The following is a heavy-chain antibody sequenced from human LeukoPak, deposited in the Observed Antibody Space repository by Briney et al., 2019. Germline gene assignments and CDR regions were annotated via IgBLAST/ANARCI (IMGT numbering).Heavy chain of an antibody. Sequence: PGGSLRLSCAASGFTFSNAWMSWVSQAPGKGLEWVGRIKSKTDGGTTDYAAPVKGRFTISRDDSKNTLYLQMNSLKTEDTAVYYCTTVGRIAAARGTIDYWGQGTLVTVSS. D-gene: IGHD6-13*01. CDR3: TTVGRIAAARGTIDY. V-gene: IGHV3-15*01. CDR2: IKSKTDGGTT. CDR1: GFTFSNAW. J-gene: IGHJ4*02.